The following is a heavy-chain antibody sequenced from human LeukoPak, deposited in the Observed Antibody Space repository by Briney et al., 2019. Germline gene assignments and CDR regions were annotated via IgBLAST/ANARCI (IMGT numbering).Heavy chain of an antibody. J-gene: IGHJ4*02. D-gene: IGHD6-13*01. V-gene: IGHV1-18*01. CDR1: GYTFTSYG. Sequence: ASVKVSCKASGYTFTSYGISWVRQAPGQGLEWMGWISAYNGNTNYAQKLQGRVTMTTDTSTSTAYMELRSLRSDDTAVYYCARDQPLILYSSSWYVVWGQGTLVTVSS. CDR2: ISAYNGNT. CDR3: ARDQPLILYSSSWYVV.